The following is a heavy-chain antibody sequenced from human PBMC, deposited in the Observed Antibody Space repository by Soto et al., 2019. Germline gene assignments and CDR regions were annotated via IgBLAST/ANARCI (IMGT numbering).Heavy chain of an antibody. CDR1: GFTFSSYG. J-gene: IGHJ6*03. V-gene: IGHV3-33*01. CDR2: IWYDGSNK. Sequence: QVRLVESGGGVVQPGRSLRLSCAASGFTFSSYGMHWVRQAPGKGLEWVAVIWYDGSNKYYADSVKGRFTISRDNSKNTLYLQMNSLRAEDTAVYYCASSYYYYYYMDVWGKGTTVTVSS. CDR3: ASSYYYYYYMDV.